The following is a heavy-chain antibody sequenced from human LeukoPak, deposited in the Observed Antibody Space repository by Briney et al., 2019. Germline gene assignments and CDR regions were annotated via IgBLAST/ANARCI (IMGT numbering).Heavy chain of an antibody. CDR1: GDSVSSNSAT. CDR3: ARVGRSGTDYEY. J-gene: IGHJ4*02. CDR2: TYYRAKWYN. V-gene: IGHV6-1*01. D-gene: IGHD1-26*01. Sequence: SQTLSLTCAISGDSVSSNSATLDWIRQSPSSRLERLGRTYYRAKWYNDYAVSVKSRITINPDTSKNQFSLHLNSVTPEDTAVYYCARVGRSGTDYEYWGQGTLVTVSS.